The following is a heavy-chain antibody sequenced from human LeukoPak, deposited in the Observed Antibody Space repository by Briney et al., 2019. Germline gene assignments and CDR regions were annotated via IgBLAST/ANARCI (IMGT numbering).Heavy chain of an antibody. CDR2: ISSSGSTI. D-gene: IGHD3-10*01. V-gene: IGHV3-48*03. Sequence: QPGGSLRLSCAASGFTFSSYEMNWVRQAPGKGLEWVSYISSSGSTIYYADSVKGRFTISRDNAKNSLYLQMNSLRAEDTAVYYCARNYGSGSPPFDYWGQGTLVTASS. J-gene: IGHJ4*02. CDR1: GFTFSSYE. CDR3: ARNYGSGSPPFDY.